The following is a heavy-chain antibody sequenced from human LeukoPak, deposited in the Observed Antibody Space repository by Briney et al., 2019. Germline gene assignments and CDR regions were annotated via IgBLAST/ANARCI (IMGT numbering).Heavy chain of an antibody. D-gene: IGHD3-10*01. CDR2: ISGSGGST. Sequence: GGSLRLSCAASGFTFSSYAMSWVRQAPGKGLEWVSAISGSGGSTYSADSVKGRFTISRDNSKNTLYLQMNSLRAEDTAVYYCAKDPEPAQGTDYWGQGTLVTVSS. CDR1: GFTFSSYA. V-gene: IGHV3-23*01. J-gene: IGHJ4*02. CDR3: AKDPEPAQGTDY.